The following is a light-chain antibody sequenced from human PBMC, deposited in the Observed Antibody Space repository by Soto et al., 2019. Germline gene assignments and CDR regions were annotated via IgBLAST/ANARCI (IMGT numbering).Light chain of an antibody. V-gene: IGKV3-20*01. CDR1: QSVSSSY. CDR3: QQYGSSTT. Sequence: EIVLTQSPCTLSLSPGERATLSCRASQSVSSSYLAWYQQKPGQAPRLLIYGASSRATGIPDRFSGSGSGTDFTLTISRLEPEDFAVYYCQQYGSSTTFGGGTKVDIK. CDR2: GAS. J-gene: IGKJ4*01.